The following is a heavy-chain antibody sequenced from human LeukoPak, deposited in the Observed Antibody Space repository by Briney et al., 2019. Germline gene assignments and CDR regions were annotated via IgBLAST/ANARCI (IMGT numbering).Heavy chain of an antibody. CDR1: GFTFSSYN. CDR2: ITSGSSYI. D-gene: IGHD3-22*01. Sequence: GGSLRLSCAASGFTFSSYNMNWVRQAPGKGLEWVSSITSGSSYIYYADSVKGRFTISRDNSKNTLYLQMNSLRAEDTAVYYCARDRMIVVVGYAFDIWGQGTMVTVSS. CDR3: ARDRMIVVVGYAFDI. J-gene: IGHJ3*02. V-gene: IGHV3-21*01.